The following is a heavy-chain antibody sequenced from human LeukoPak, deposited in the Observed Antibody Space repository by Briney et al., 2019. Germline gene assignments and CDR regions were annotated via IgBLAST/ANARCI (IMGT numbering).Heavy chain of an antibody. Sequence: SETLSLTCTVSGASISSGGYYWGWIRQHPGKGLEWIGYIYYSASPYYSGSANYNPSLKSRLTISVDTSKNQFSLKVRSVTAADTAVYCCARVMGATRGMDVWGQGTSVTVSS. CDR3: ARVMGATRGMDV. D-gene: IGHD1-26*01. CDR2: YIYYSASPYYSGSA. J-gene: IGHJ6*02. V-gene: IGHV4-39*07. CDR1: GASISSGGYY.